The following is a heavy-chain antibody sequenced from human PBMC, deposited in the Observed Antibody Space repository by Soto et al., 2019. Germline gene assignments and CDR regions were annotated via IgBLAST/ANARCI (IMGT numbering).Heavy chain of an antibody. CDR3: ARDLHYYCSGSYQPPGYFDL. V-gene: IGHV1-69*06. J-gene: IGHJ2*01. CDR1: GGTFSSYA. Sequence: QVQLVQSGAEVKKPGSSVKVSCKASGGTFSSYAISWVRQAPGQGLEWMGGIIPIFGTANYAQKFQGRVTITADKSTITAYMELSSLRSEATAVYYCARDLHYYCSGSYQPPGYFDLWGRGTLVTVSS. CDR2: IIPIFGTA. D-gene: IGHD3-10*01.